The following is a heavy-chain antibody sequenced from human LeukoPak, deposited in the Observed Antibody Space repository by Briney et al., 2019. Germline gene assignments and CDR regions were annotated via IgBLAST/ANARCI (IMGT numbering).Heavy chain of an antibody. J-gene: IGHJ4*02. CDR1: GVSMSAYQ. D-gene: IGHD2-21*01. CDR2: INTKGET. Sequence: SETLSLTCTVSGVSMSAYQWSWVRQSPEKGLEWIGCINTKGETSYNPSLKSRVTTSVDTSKSQFSLRLTSVTAADTAVYYGATSNDAKIAPFDHWGQGAPVTVSS. V-gene: IGHV4-4*09. CDR3: ATSNDAKIAPFDH.